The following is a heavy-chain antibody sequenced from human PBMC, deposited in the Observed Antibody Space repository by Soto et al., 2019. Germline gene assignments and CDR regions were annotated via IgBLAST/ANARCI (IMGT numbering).Heavy chain of an antibody. J-gene: IGHJ4*02. CDR2: IYHSGST. D-gene: IGHD2-2*01. V-gene: IGHV4-30-2*01. CDR1: GASIGRGGYS. CDR3: ARGQAMHYFDY. Sequence: KAPETLSPTWPVSGASIGRGGYSWGWIRQPPGKGLEWIGYIYHSGSTYYNPSLKSRVTISVDRSKNQFSLKLSSVTAADTAVYYCARGQAMHYFDYWGQGTLVTVSS.